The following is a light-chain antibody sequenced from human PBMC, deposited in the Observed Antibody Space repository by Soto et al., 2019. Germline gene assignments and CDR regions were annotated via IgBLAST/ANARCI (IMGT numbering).Light chain of an antibody. CDR2: DVS. V-gene: IGLV2-11*01. CDR3: CSYAGSYTHVV. Sequence: QSALTQPRSVSGSPGQSVTISCTGTSSDVGGYNYVSWYQQHPGKAPKLMIYDVSKRPSGVPDRFSGSKSGNTASLTISGLQAEDEADYYCCSYAGSYTHVVFGGGTKVTLL. CDR1: SSDVGGYNY. J-gene: IGLJ2*01.